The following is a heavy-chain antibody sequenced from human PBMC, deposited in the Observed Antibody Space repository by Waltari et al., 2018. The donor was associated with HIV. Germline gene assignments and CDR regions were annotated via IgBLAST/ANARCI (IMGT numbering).Heavy chain of an antibody. D-gene: IGHD1-1*01. Sequence: QVQLVESGGGVVQPGRSLRLSCAASGFPFSSYAMPWVRQAPGKGLEWGAVISYDGSNKYYADSVKGRFTISRDNSKKTLYLQMNSLRAEDTAVYYCARVDAKRYYFDYWGQGTLVTVSS. CDR2: ISYDGSNK. V-gene: IGHV3-30*01. J-gene: IGHJ4*02. CDR1: GFPFSSYA. CDR3: ARVDAKRYYFDY.